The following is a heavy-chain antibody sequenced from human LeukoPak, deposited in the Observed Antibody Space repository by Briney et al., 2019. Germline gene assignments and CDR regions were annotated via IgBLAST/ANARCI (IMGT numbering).Heavy chain of an antibody. CDR1: GYTFTGYY. Sequence: ASVKVSCKASGYTFTGYYMHWVRQASGQGLEWMGWINPNSGGTNYAQKFQGRVTMTRDTSISTAYMELSRLRSDDTAVYYCARAIIVVVPAAISWFDPWGQGTLVTVSS. CDR3: ARAIIVVVPAAISWFDP. CDR2: INPNSGGT. D-gene: IGHD2-2*01. V-gene: IGHV1-2*02. J-gene: IGHJ5*02.